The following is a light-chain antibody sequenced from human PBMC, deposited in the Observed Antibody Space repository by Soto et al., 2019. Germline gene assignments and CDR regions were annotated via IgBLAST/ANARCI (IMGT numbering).Light chain of an antibody. CDR3: AAWDARLSGLV. CDR1: SSNIGSNY. J-gene: IGLJ2*01. V-gene: IGLV1-47*01. Sequence: QAVVTQPPSASGTPGQRVTISCSGSSSNIGSNYVYWYHQLPGTAPKLVIYRNNQRPSGVPDRISGSKSGTSASLAISGLRSEDESDYYCAAWDARLSGLVFGRGTKLTVL. CDR2: RNN.